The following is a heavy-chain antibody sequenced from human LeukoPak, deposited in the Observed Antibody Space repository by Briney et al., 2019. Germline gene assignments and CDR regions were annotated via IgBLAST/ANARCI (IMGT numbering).Heavy chain of an antibody. J-gene: IGHJ4*02. CDR1: GYTFSGYY. CDR2: INVNSGGA. V-gene: IGHV1-2*02. CDR3: ARDAKGYYYDSSGYYGIDY. D-gene: IGHD3-22*01. Sequence: GASVKVSCKASGYTFSGYYIHWVRQAPGQGLEWMGWINVNSGGANYAQKFQGRVTMTRDTSISTAYMELSRLRSDDTAVYYCARDAKGYYYDSSGYYGIDYWGQGTLVTVSS.